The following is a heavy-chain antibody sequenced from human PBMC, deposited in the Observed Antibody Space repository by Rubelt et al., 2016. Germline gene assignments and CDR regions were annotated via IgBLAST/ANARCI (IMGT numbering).Heavy chain of an antibody. CDR3: AREQETTVTIEGVLGY. CDR2: INPSGGST. V-gene: IGHV1-46*01. Sequence: QVQLVQSGAEVKKPGASVKVSCKASGYTFTSYYMHWVRQAPGQGLEWMGIINPSGGSTSYAQTYQGRVTMTRGTSKSAGDMGLGSLRSEDTAVDYWAREQETTVTIEGVLGYWGQGTLVTVSS. D-gene: IGHD4-17*01. J-gene: IGHJ4*02. CDR1: GYTFTSYY.